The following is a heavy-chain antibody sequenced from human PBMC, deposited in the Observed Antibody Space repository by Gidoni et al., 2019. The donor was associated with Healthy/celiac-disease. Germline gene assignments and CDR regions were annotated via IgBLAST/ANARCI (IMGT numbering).Heavy chain of an antibody. Sequence: QVQLVQSGAEVKKPGASVKVSCKAYGYTFTSYYMHWVRQAPGQGLEWMGIINPSGGSTSYAQKFQGRVTMTSDTSTSTVYMELSSLRSEDTAVYYCAREGRFSGGPMGFDPWGQGTLVTVSS. CDR2: INPSGGST. CDR1: GYTFTSYY. D-gene: IGHD2-15*01. J-gene: IGHJ5*02. CDR3: AREGRFSGGPMGFDP. V-gene: IGHV1-46*01.